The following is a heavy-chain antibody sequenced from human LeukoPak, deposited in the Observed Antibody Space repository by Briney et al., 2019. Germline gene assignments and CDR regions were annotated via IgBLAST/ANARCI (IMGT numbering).Heavy chain of an antibody. Sequence: PSETLSLTXAVSGYSIGSGYYWGWIRQPPGKGLEWIGSIYHSGSTYYNPSLKSRVTISVDTSKNQFSLKLSSVTAADTAVYYCATIRRGWAPYYFDYWGQGTLVTVSS. V-gene: IGHV4-38-2*01. CDR1: GYSIGSGYY. J-gene: IGHJ4*02. CDR3: ATIRRGWAPYYFDY. D-gene: IGHD3-10*01. CDR2: IYHSGST.